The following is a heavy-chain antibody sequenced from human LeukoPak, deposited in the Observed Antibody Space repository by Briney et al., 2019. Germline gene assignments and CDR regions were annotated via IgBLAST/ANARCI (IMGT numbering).Heavy chain of an antibody. V-gene: IGHV3-33*01. Sequence: PGRSLSLSCAASGFTFSSYGMHWVRQAPGEGLEWVAVIWYDGSNKYYADSVKGRFTISRDNSKNTLYLQMNSLRAEDTAVYYCARGFTSYYYYYGMDVWGQGTTVTVSS. CDR2: IWYDGSNK. CDR3: ARGFTSYYYYYGMDV. CDR1: GFTFSSYG. J-gene: IGHJ6*02.